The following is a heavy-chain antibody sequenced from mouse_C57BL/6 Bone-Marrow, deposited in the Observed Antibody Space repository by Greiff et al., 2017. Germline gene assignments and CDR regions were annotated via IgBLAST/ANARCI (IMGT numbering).Heavy chain of an antibody. CDR2: IDPENGDT. D-gene: IGHD1-1*01. V-gene: IGHV14-4*01. Sequence: DVKLVESGAELVRPGASVKLSCTASGFNIKDDYMHWVKQRPEQGLEWIGWIDPENGDTKSASKFQGKATITADTSSNTAYLQLSSLTSEDTAVYYCAPITTVVVDYGGKGTTLTVSS. CDR1: GFNIKDDY. J-gene: IGHJ2*01. CDR3: APITTVVVDY.